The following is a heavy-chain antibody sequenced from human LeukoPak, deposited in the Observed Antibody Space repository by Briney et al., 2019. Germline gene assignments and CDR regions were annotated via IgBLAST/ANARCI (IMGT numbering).Heavy chain of an antibody. V-gene: IGHV3-23*01. CDR1: GFTFSNYA. CDR2: ISGTGGST. D-gene: IGHD3-16*01. J-gene: IGHJ6*03. CDR3: AKGFGDYYYYYMDV. Sequence: GGSLRLSCAASGFTFSNYAMIWVRQAPGKGLEWVSAISGTGGSTYYPDSVKGRFTISRDNSKNTLYLRMNRLRADDTAVYYCAKGFGDYYYYYMDVWGKGTTVTVSS.